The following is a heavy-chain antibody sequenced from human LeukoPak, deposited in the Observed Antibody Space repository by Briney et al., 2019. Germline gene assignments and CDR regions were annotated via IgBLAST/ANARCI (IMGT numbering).Heavy chain of an antibody. V-gene: IGHV3-30*02. CDR3: AKEGGGRTFDY. J-gene: IGHJ4*02. CDR1: GFSFGSYA. CDR2: IRYDGSDT. Sequence: GGSLRLSCAASGFSFGSYAMHWVRQALGKGLDWVAFIRYDGSDTYYADSVKGRFTVSRDNSKNTLYLQMNSLTAEDTALYYCAKEGGGRTFDYWGQGTLVTVSS. D-gene: IGHD4-23*01.